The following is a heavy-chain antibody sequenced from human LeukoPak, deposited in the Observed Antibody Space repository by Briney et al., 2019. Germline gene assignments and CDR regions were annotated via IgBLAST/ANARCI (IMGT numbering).Heavy chain of an antibody. CDR1: GGSIRSYY. CDR3: ARSNYFYDSSGPFDY. CDR2: IYTSGST. Sequence: KPSETLSLTCTVSGGSIRSYYWSWIRQPAGKGLEWIGRIYTSGSTNYNPSLKSRVTMSVDTSKNQFSLKLSSVTAADTAVCYCARSNYFYDSSGPFDYWGQGTLVTVSS. V-gene: IGHV4-4*07. J-gene: IGHJ4*02. D-gene: IGHD3-22*01.